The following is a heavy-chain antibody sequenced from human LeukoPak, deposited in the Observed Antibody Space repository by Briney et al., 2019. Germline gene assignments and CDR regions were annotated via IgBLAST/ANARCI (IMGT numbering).Heavy chain of an antibody. CDR2: ISTYNGNT. D-gene: IGHD4-17*01. J-gene: IGHJ4*02. V-gene: IGHV1-18*01. CDR3: ARGDDYGDYWGLY. Sequence: GASVKVSCKASGYTFTSYGISWVRQAPGQGLEWMGWISTYNGNTSYAQKLQGRVTMTTDTSTSAAYMELRSLISDDAAVYYCARGDDYGDYWGLYWGQGTLVTVSS. CDR1: GYTFTSYG.